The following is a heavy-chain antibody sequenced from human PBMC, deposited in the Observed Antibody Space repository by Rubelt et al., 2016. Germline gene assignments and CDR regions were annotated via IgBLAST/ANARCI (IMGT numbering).Heavy chain of an antibody. V-gene: IGHV3-11*03. CDR3: AKRIAVADSYYYYYGMDV. Sequence: RQAPGKGLEWVSYISSSSSYTNYADSVKGRFTISRDSSKNTLYLQMNSLRAEDTAVYYCAKRIAVADSYYYYYGMDVWGQGTTVTVSS. D-gene: IGHD6-19*01. CDR2: ISSSSSYT. J-gene: IGHJ6*02.